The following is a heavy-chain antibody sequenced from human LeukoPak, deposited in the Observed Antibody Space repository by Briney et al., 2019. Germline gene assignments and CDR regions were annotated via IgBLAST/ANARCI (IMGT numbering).Heavy chain of an antibody. CDR2: ISNDGGGI. J-gene: IGHJ5*02. CDR1: GFIFNNYG. V-gene: IGHV3-23*01. D-gene: IGHD3-22*01. Sequence: GGSLRLSCAASGFIFNNYGLIWVRQAPGKGLQWVSAISNDGGGIQYADFVKGRFTISRDNSKNMLFLQMNSLTAEDTALYYCAKGSSGYFADLWGQGALVTVSP. CDR3: AKGSSGYFADL.